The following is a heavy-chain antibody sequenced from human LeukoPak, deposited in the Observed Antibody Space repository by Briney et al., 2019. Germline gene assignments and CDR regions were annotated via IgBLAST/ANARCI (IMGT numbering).Heavy chain of an antibody. V-gene: IGHV3-21*01. CDR1: GFIFSTYS. Sequence: GGSLRLSCAASGFIFSTYSMNWVRQAPGKGLEWVSVISRDSNYIYYADSMKGRFTISRDNGKNSLYLQINSLRDEDTAVYYCARDASRWSRDYWGQGTLVTVSS. CDR3: ARDASRWSRDY. D-gene: IGHD6-19*01. CDR2: ISRDSNYI. J-gene: IGHJ4*02.